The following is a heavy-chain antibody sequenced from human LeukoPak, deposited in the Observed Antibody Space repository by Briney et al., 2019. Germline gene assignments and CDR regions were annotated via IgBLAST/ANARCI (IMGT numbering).Heavy chain of an antibody. CDR1: GFTFGDYA. D-gene: IGHD6-13*01. Sequence: GGSLRLSCTASGFTFGDYAMSWFRQAPGKGLEWVSFIRSKAYGGATEYAASVKGRFTISRDDSKSIAYLQMNSLKTEDTAVYYCTKERGIAAAGYYYGMDVWGQGTTVTVSS. V-gene: IGHV3-49*03. CDR2: IRSKAYGGAT. CDR3: TKERGIAAAGYYYGMDV. J-gene: IGHJ6*02.